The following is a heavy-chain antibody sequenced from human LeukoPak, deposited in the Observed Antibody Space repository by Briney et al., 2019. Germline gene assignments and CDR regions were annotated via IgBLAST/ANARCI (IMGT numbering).Heavy chain of an antibody. Sequence: SETLSLTCAVYGGSLSGYYWSWIRQPPGKGLEWIGEINHSGSTNYNPSLKSRVTISVDTSKNQFSLKLSSVTAADTAVYYCAGLGRDIVVVPAANTTDYWGQGTLVTVSS. V-gene: IGHV4-34*01. D-gene: IGHD2-2*01. J-gene: IGHJ4*02. CDR1: GGSLSGYY. CDR2: INHSGST. CDR3: AGLGRDIVVVPAANTTDY.